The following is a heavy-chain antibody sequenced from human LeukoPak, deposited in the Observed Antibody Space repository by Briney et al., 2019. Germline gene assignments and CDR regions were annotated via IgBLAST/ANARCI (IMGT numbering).Heavy chain of an antibody. J-gene: IGHJ3*02. CDR2: TYYSGST. CDR3: ARRMEQLDAFDI. V-gene: IGHV4-39*01. D-gene: IGHD1/OR15-1a*01. CDR1: GGSISSSSYY. Sequence: SETLSLTCTVSGGSISSSSYYWGWIRQPPGKGLGWIGSTYYSGSTYYNPSLKSRVTISVDTSKNQFSLKLSSVTAADTAVYYCARRMEQLDAFDIWGQGTMVTVSS.